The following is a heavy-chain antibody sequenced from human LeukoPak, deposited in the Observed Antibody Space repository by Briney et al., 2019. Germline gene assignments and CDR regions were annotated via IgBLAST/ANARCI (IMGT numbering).Heavy chain of an antibody. V-gene: IGHV3-23*01. D-gene: IGHD3-22*01. Sequence: GGSLRLSCAASAFTFSSHAINCVRHAPGKGLAWVSAISGPVNNTNSAHSVKGRFTISRDNSKNTLYLQMNSLRVEDTAIYYCVKDMEYYYESGDYSTYYSYYMDVWGKGTTVTVSS. CDR2: ISGPVNNT. CDR3: VKDMEYYYESGDYSTYYSYYMDV. J-gene: IGHJ6*03. CDR1: AFTFSSHA.